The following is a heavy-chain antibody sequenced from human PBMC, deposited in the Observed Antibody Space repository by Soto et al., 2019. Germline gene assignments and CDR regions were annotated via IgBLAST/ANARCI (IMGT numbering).Heavy chain of an antibody. CDR2: ISAYNGNT. V-gene: IGHV1-18*01. CDR1: GYTFTSYG. CDR3: ARVLDIAVAGTDYFDY. J-gene: IGHJ4*02. D-gene: IGHD6-19*01. Sequence: GASVKVSCKASGYTFTSYGISWVRQAPGQGLEWMGWISAYNGNTNYAQKLQGRVTMTTDTSTSTAYMELRSLRSDDTAVYYCARVLDIAVAGTDYFDYWGQGTLVTVS.